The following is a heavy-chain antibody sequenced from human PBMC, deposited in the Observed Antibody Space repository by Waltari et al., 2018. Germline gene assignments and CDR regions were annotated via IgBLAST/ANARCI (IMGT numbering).Heavy chain of an antibody. CDR3: AKVDGYGGVIDY. CDR1: GFTFSSQA. CDR2: ISGSGGST. Sequence: EVQLLESGGGLVQPGGSLRLSCAASGFTFSSQALSWVRQAPGKGLEWVSAISGSGGSTYYADSVKGRFTISRDNSKNTLYLQMNSLRAEDTAVYYCAKVDGYGGVIDYWGQGTLVTVSS. D-gene: IGHD5-12*01. J-gene: IGHJ4*02. V-gene: IGHV3-23*01.